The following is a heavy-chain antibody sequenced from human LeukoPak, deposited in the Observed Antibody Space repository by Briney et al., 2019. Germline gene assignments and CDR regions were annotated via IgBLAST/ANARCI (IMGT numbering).Heavy chain of an antibody. V-gene: IGHV1-2*02. J-gene: IGHJ4*02. CDR3: ARGRPLYYDILTGYYGLDY. D-gene: IGHD3-9*01. CDR2: INPNTGDT. Sequence: ASVKVSCKASGYTFTAYYIHWVRQAPGQGLEWMGWINPNTGDTNYAQKFQGRVTMTRDTSISTAYMELSRLRSDDTAVYYCARGRPLYYDILTGYYGLDYWGQGTLVTVSS. CDR1: GYTFTAYY.